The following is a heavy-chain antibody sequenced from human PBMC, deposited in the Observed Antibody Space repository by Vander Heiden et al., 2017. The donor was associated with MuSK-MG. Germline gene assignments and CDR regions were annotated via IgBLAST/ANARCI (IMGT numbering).Heavy chain of an antibody. CDR2: ISGGGGNT. J-gene: IGHJ4*02. Sequence: EVQLLESGGGLVQPGGSLSLSCTASGFTFSSYAMSWVRQAPGKGLEWVSGISGGGGNTDDADSVKGRVTISRENSKNTLYMRMTSLRAEDTAVDYGATSSLFDYWGQGTTVTVYS. CDR3: ATSSLFDY. V-gene: IGHV3-23*01. CDR1: GFTFSSYA.